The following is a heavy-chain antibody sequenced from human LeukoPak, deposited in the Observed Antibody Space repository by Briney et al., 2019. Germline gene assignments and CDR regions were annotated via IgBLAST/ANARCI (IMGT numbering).Heavy chain of an antibody. Sequence: GGSLRLSCAASGFTVSNSGMNWVRQAPGKGLEWVSYISSSSSTIYYADSVKGRFTISRDNAKNSLYLQMNSLRAEDTAVYYCARGVWYAGDYWGQGTLVTVSS. J-gene: IGHJ4*02. CDR3: ARGVWYAGDY. CDR1: GFTVSNSG. CDR2: ISSSSSTI. V-gene: IGHV3-48*04. D-gene: IGHD6-13*01.